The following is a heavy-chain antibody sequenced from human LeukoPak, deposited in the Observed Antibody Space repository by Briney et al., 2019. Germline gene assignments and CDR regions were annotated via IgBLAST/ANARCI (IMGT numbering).Heavy chain of an antibody. V-gene: IGHV4-39*01. J-gene: IGHJ6*03. CDR2: IYYSGST. CDR1: GGSISSSSFY. Sequence: PSESLSLTCTVSGGSISSSSFYWGWIRQPPGKGLEWIGSIYYSGSTYYNPSLKSRFTISVDTSKNQFSLKLSSVTAADTAVYYCARRPYSSRPTYYYYYMDVWGKGTTVTVSS. D-gene: IGHD6-13*01. CDR3: ARRPYSSRPTYYYYYMDV.